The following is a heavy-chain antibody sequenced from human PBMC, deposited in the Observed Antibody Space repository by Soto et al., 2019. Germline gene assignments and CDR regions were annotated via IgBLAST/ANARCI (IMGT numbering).Heavy chain of an antibody. CDR3: ARVYSSSSGKAMDV. CDR2: ISGSGGST. Sequence: EVQLLESGGGLVQPGGSLRLSCAASGFTFSSYAMSWVRQAPGKGLEWVSAISGSGGSTYYADSVKGRFTISRDNSKNTLYLQMNSLRAEDTAVYYCARVYSSSSGKAMDVWGQGTTVTVSS. V-gene: IGHV3-23*01. D-gene: IGHD6-6*01. J-gene: IGHJ6*02. CDR1: GFTFSSYA.